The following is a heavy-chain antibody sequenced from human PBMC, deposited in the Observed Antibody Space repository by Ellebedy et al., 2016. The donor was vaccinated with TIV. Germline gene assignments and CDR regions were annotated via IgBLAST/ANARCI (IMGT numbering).Heavy chain of an antibody. CDR2: ISYDGSNK. CDR1: GFTISSFA. CDR3: ARDRLPVRSPLRDGMDV. D-gene: IGHD3-10*01. J-gene: IGHJ6*02. V-gene: IGHV3-30*15. Sequence: PGGSLRLSCAASGFTISSFAIHWVRQAPGKGLEWVAIISYDGSNKYYADSVKGRFTISRDNSKNTLSLQMSSLGAEDTAVYYCARDRLPVRSPLRDGMDVWGRGTTVTVSS.